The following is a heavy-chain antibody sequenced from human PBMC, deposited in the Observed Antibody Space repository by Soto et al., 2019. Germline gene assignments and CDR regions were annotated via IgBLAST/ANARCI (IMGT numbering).Heavy chain of an antibody. V-gene: IGHV1-2*04. J-gene: IGHJ6*02. D-gene: IGHD6-6*01. CDR1: GYTFTGYY. CDR2: INPNSGGT. Sequence: SVKVSCKASGYTFTGYYMHWVRQAPGQGLEWMGWINPNSGGTNYAQKFQGWVTMTRDTSISTAYMELSRLRSDDTAVYYCARSASSSYYFGMDVWGQGTTVTVSS. CDR3: ARSASSSYYFGMDV.